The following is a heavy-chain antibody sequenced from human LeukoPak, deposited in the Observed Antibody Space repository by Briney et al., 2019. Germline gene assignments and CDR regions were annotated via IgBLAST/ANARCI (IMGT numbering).Heavy chain of an antibody. V-gene: IGHV4-61*01. CDR3: AREPFGYYEISTGQVSFGLDV. CDR1: GDSVSGGSYY. CDR2: VFYSGHT. J-gene: IGHJ6*02. D-gene: IGHD3-9*01. Sequence: SETLSLTCTISGDSVSGGSYYWTWIRQPPGKGLEWIGNVFYSGHTNYNPSFKSRVTISADTSKNQFSLKLSSVAAADTAVYYCAREPFGYYEISTGQVSFGLDVWGQGTTVTVSS.